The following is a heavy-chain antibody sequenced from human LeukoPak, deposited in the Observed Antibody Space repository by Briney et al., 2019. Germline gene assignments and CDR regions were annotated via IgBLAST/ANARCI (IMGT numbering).Heavy chain of an antibody. Sequence: SETLSLTCTVSGYSISSGYYWGWIRQPPGKGLEWIGSFYHSGSTYYNPSLKSRVTISVDMSKNQFSLKLSSVSAADTAVYYCARGGWAAAGARYFDCWGQGTLVTVSS. CDR3: ARGGWAAAGARYFDC. CDR1: GYSISSGYY. J-gene: IGHJ4*02. CDR2: FYHSGST. D-gene: IGHD6-13*01. V-gene: IGHV4-38-2*02.